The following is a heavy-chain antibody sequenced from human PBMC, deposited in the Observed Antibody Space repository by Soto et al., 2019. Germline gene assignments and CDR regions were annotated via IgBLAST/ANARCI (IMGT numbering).Heavy chain of an antibody. V-gene: IGHV1-3*05. J-gene: IGHJ4*02. CDR2: INPGNGNT. Sequence: QVQLVQSGAEEKKPGASVKVSCKASGYTFTIYAMHWVRQAPGQRLEWMGWINPGNGNTKYSQKVQGRVTITRDTSASTAYMELISLRSEDTAVYYLARVGYDSSGLDFDYWGQGNLVTVSS. CDR1: GYTFTIYA. D-gene: IGHD3-22*01. CDR3: ARVGYDSSGLDFDY.